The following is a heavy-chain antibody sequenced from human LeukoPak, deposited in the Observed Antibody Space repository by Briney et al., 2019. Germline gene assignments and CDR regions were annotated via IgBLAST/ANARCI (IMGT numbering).Heavy chain of an antibody. J-gene: IGHJ3*02. CDR2: INHSGST. D-gene: IGHD5-12*01. CDR3: ARGTVYSGYDRLGPPHAFDT. Sequence: SETLSLTCAVYGGSFSGYYWSWIRQPPGKGLEWIGEINHSGSTNYNPSLKSRVTISVDTSKNQFSLKLSSVTAADTAVYYCARGTVYSGYDRLGPPHAFDTWGQGTMVTVSS. V-gene: IGHV4-34*01. CDR1: GGSFSGYY.